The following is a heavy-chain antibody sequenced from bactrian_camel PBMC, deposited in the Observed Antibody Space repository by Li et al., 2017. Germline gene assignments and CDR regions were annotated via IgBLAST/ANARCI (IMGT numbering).Heavy chain of an antibody. CDR2: TYIGVESTYNT. V-gene: IGHV3S6*01. Sequence: HVQLVESGGGSVQTGGSLRLSCARSGSMYSNYCMAWFRQAPGKEREGVACTYIGVESTYNTYYADSVQGRFTVSQGDAKNTVDLQMDSLRPEDSAMYYCAVKGAPYVCYSGSWTGPIIGYSGQGTQVTVS. J-gene: IGHJ6*01. CDR1: GSMYSNYC. D-gene: IGHD2*01. CDR3: AVKGAPYVCYSGSWTGPIIGY.